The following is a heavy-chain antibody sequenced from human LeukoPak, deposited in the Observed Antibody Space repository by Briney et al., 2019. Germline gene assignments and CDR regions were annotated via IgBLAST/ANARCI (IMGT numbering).Heavy chain of an antibody. J-gene: IGHJ6*02. CDR3: ARDRLRIIPALIGMDV. CDR1: GYTFTSYG. V-gene: IGHV1-18*01. Sequence: VASVKVSCKASGYTFTSYGISWVRQAPGQGLEWMGWISAYNGNTNYAQKLQGRVTMTTDTSTSTAYMELRSLRSDDTAVYYCARDRLRIIPALIGMDVWGQGTTVTVSS. CDR2: ISAYNGNT. D-gene: IGHD2/OR15-2a*01.